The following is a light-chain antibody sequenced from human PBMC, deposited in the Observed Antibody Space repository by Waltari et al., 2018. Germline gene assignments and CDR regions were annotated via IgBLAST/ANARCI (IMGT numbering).Light chain of an antibody. CDR1: QDIQTY. J-gene: IGKJ4*01. Sequence: RLTQSPSSVSAFVGCSVTITCRASQDIQTYVAWYQQKPGKAPKLLIYGGSVLHTGVPSRFSGSGFRTDFSLTISSLQPDDFATYYCQQQHSSPVTFGGGTKV. CDR3: QQQHSSPVT. CDR2: GGS. V-gene: IGKV1-9*01.